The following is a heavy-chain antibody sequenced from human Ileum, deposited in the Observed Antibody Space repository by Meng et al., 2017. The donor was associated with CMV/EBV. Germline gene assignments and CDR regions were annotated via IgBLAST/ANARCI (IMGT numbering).Heavy chain of an antibody. Sequence: ASVKVSCKASGYTFIDRYMHWVRQAPGQGLEWMGWINPNSGGTNYAQKFQGRVTMTRDTSIGKAFMELTRLRSDDTAVYYCARGDSSGYFSYYYGMDVWGQGTMVTVSS. CDR2: INPNSGGT. CDR3: ARGDSSGYFSYYYGMDV. CDR1: GYTFIDRY. V-gene: IGHV1-2*02. J-gene: IGHJ6*02. D-gene: IGHD3-22*01.